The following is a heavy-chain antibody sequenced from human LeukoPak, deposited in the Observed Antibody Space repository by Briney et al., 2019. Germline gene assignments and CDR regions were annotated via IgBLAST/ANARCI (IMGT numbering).Heavy chain of an antibody. CDR3: AKGMVGDYADY. J-gene: IGHJ4*02. CDR2: ISGSVGST. Sequence: GGSLRLSCAASGFTFSSYGMSWVRQAPGKGLEWVSAISGSVGSTYYADSVKGRFTISRDNSKNTLYLQMNSLRAEDTAVYYCAKGMVGDYADYWGQGTLVTVSS. V-gene: IGHV3-23*01. CDR1: GFTFSSYG. D-gene: IGHD4-17*01.